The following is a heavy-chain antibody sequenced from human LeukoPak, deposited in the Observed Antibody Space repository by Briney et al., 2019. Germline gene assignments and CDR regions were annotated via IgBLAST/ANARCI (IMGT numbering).Heavy chain of an antibody. CDR2: IRYDGSNK. J-gene: IGHJ4*02. V-gene: IGHV3-30*02. Sequence: GGSLRLSCAASGFTFSSYGMHWVRQAPGKGLEWVAFIRYDGSNKYYADSVKGRFTISRDNSKNTLYLQMNSLRAEDTAVYYCARPPYYYDSSYFDYWGQGTLVTVSS. D-gene: IGHD3-22*01. CDR1: GFTFSSYG. CDR3: ARPPYYYDSSYFDY.